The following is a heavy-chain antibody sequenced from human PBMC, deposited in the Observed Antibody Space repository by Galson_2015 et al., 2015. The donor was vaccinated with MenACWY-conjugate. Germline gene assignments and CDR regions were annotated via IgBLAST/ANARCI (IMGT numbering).Heavy chain of an antibody. V-gene: IGHV5-51*01. CDR3: ARHPPGGRGMDV. D-gene: IGHD1-26*01. CDR2: IDPHNSNT. J-gene: IGHJ6*02. Sequence: QSGAEVKKPGESLKVSCTGSGYSFTNYWIGWVRQMPGRGLEWMGLIDPHNSNTRYSPSFQGQVTISADESISTAFLQWSSLKASDTAMYYCARHPPGGRGMDVWGQGTTVTVSS. CDR1: GYSFTNYW.